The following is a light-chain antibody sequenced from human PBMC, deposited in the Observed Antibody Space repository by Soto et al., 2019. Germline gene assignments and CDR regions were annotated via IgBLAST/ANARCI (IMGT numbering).Light chain of an antibody. CDR3: SSYTSSSTPL. J-gene: IGLJ2*01. CDR1: SSDVGGYNY. CDR2: DVS. Sequence: QSALTQPPSVSGSPGQSITISCTGTSSDVGGYNYVSWYQQHPGKAPKLIIYDVSNRPSGVSNRFSGSKSGNTASLTISGLQAEDEADYYCSSYTSSSTPLFGGGTKLTVL. V-gene: IGLV2-14*01.